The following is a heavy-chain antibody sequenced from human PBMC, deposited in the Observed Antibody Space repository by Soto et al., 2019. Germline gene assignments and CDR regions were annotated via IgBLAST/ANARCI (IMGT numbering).Heavy chain of an antibody. Sequence: SVKVACTASGFTITSAAVRWVEQARRQGLEWIGWMVVGSGNTNYAQKFQERVTITRDMSTSTAYMELSSLRSEDTAVYFCALWTYSSSWWVSYGMDVWGQGTTVTVSS. V-gene: IGHV1-58*01. D-gene: IGHD6-13*01. J-gene: IGHJ6*02. CDR1: GFTITSAA. CDR3: ALWTYSSSWWVSYGMDV. CDR2: MVVGSGNT.